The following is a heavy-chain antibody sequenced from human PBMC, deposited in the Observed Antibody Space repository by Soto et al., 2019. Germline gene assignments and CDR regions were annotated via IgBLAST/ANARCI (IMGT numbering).Heavy chain of an antibody. Sequence: EVQLLESGGGLVQPGGSLRLSCAASGFTFSSSAMSWVRQAPGKGLEWVSAISGSGGSTYYADSVKGRFTISRDNSKNTLYLQMNSLRAEDTAVYYCAKGRRRGAALLGVFDYWGQGTLVTVSS. D-gene: IGHD1-26*01. V-gene: IGHV3-23*01. CDR2: ISGSGGST. CDR3: AKGRRRGAALLGVFDY. CDR1: GFTFSSSA. J-gene: IGHJ4*02.